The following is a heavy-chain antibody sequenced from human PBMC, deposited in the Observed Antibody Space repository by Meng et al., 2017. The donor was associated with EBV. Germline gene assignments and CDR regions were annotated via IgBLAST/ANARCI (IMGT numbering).Heavy chain of an antibody. CDR1: GGPFRYYA. V-gene: IGHV1-69*01. CDR2: FLPRLGAP. CDR3: ASESGRGYTPDY. D-gene: IGHD3-10*01. J-gene: IGHJ4*02. Sequence: QVQLVRSSAGGKTSGSAVKVSCKTSGGPFRYYAISWVRQAPGQGLEWLGGFLPRLGAPNYAQKFHGRVKITADESTSTHYMDLSSLRSEDTAIYYCASESGRGYTPDYWGQGTLVTVSS.